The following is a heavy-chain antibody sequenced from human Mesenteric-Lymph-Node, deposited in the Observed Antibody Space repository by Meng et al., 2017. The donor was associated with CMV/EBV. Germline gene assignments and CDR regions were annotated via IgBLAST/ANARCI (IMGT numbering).Heavy chain of an antibody. J-gene: IGHJ4*02. CDR1: GFSFNSYG. Sequence: GGSLRLSCVASGFSFNSYGIHWVRQAPGKGLEWVAFIRYDGNNKYYGDSVKGRFTISRDNSKNTLYLQMNSLRPEDTAVYYCAKDQGAYSTCPHDYWGQGTLVTVSS. CDR3: AKDQGAYSTCPHDY. D-gene: IGHD6-13*01. V-gene: IGHV3-30*02. CDR2: IRYDGNNK.